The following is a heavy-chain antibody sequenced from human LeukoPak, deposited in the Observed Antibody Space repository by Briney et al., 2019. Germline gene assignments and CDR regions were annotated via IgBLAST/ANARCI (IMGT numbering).Heavy chain of an antibody. J-gene: IGHJ4*02. V-gene: IGHV3-23*01. CDR1: GFTFSSYA. Sequence: GGSLRLSCAASGFTFSSYAMSWVRQAPGKGLEWVSAISGSGGSTYYADSVKGRFTISRANSKNTLYLQMNSLRAEDTAVYYCAKSRDSSSLAFDYWGQGTLVTVSS. D-gene: IGHD6-6*01. CDR2: ISGSGGST. CDR3: AKSRDSSSLAFDY.